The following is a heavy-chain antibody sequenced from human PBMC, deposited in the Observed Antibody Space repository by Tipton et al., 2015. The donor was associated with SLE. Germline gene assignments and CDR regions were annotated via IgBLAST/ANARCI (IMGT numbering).Heavy chain of an antibody. J-gene: IGHJ4*02. CDR2: IKQDGSEK. Sequence: LSLTCSVYSGPFSGNHWTWVRQAPGKGLEWVANIKQDGSEKYYVDSVKGRFTISRDNAKNSLYLQMNSLRAEDTAVYYCARGPNWGGYFDYWGQGTLVTVSS. CDR3: ARGPNWGGYFDY. CDR1: SGPFSGNH. V-gene: IGHV3-7*01. D-gene: IGHD7-27*01.